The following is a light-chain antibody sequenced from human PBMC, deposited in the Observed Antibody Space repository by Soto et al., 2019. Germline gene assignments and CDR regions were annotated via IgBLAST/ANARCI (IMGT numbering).Light chain of an antibody. CDR1: QSFSSN. V-gene: IGKV3-15*01. Sequence: EIVMTQSPATLSVSPGERATLSCRASQSFSSNLAWYQQKPGQAPRLLIYGASTRATGIPARFRGSGSGTEFILTFRSLQSEDFAVYYCQQYNNLPPWTFGQGTKVEIK. CDR2: GAS. CDR3: QQYNNLPPWT. J-gene: IGKJ1*01.